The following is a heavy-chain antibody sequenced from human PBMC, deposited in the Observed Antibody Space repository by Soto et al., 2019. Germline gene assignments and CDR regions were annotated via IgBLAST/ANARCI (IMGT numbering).Heavy chain of an antibody. D-gene: IGHD3-3*01. J-gene: IGHJ3*02. CDR2: ISSSSSYI. Sequence: GGSLRLCCAASGFTFSSYSMNWVRQAPGKGLEWVSSISSSSSYIYYADSVKGRFTISRDNAKNSLYLQMNSLRAEDTAVYYCARDRVTIFGVVTYDAFDIWGQGTMVTVSS. V-gene: IGHV3-21*01. CDR3: ARDRVTIFGVVTYDAFDI. CDR1: GFTFSSYS.